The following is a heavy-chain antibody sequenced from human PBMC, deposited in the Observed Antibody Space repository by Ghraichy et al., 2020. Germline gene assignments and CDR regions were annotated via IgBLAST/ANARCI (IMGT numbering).Heavy chain of an antibody. V-gene: IGHV4-34*01. J-gene: IGHJ6*03. D-gene: IGHD6-13*01. CDR3: ARSEQQPGYPSYYYMDV. Sequence: SETLSLTCAVYGGSFSGFYWSWIRQSPGEGLQWIGDISHVGITSDNQSLRSRLTLSVDTSRNQFSLNLTSVTAADTAVYYCARSEQQPGYPSYYYMDVWGKGTTVTVSS. CDR2: ISHVGIT. CDR1: GGSFSGFY.